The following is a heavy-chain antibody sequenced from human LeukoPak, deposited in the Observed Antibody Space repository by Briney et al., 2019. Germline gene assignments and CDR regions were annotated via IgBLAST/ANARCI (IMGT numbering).Heavy chain of an antibody. Sequence: PSETLSLTCTVSGGSISPYYWNWIRQPPGKGLEWIGYIYYSGSTNYNPSLKSRVTISLDMSKNQFSLKLSSVTAADTAIYYCARDVNCSGNSCCDSWRQGTLVTVSS. D-gene: IGHD2-15*01. V-gene: IGHV4-59*01. CDR2: IYYSGST. CDR1: GGSISPYY. CDR3: ARDVNCSGNSCCDS. J-gene: IGHJ4*02.